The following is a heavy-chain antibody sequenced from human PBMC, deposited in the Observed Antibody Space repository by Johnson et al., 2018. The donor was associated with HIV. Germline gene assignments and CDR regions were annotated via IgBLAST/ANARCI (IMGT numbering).Heavy chain of an antibody. J-gene: IGHJ3*02. CDR3: ARRGWELWTTQNAFDI. CDR2: ISWNGGST. V-gene: IGHV3-20*04. CDR1: GFTFDDYG. D-gene: IGHD1-26*01. Sequence: VQLVESGGGVVRPGGSLRLSCAASGFTFDDYGMSWVRQAPGKGLEWVSGISWNGGSTGYADSVKGRFTISRDNAKNSLYLQMNSLRAEDTALYYCARRGWELWTTQNAFDIWGQGTMVTVSS.